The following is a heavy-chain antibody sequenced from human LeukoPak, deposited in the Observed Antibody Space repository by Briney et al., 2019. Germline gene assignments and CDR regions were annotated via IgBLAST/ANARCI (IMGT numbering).Heavy chain of an antibody. D-gene: IGHD5-24*01. CDR1: RFTFSSYA. CDR2: ISGSGGTT. J-gene: IGHJ6*02. Sequence: PGASLRLSCTASRFTFSSYAMAWVRQVPGKGLEWVSVISGSGGTTYYADSVKGRFTMSRDNSQNTLYLQMNSLRVEDTAVYYCANQWPRDDYYYYGMDVWGQGTTVTVSS. CDR3: ANQWPRDDYYYYGMDV. V-gene: IGHV3-23*01.